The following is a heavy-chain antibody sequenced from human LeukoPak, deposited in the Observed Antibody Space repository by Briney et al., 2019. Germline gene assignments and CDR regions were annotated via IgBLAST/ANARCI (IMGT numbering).Heavy chain of an antibody. D-gene: IGHD3-9*01. CDR3: AKLMRYFDWFPTGVFDY. J-gene: IGHJ4*02. CDR2: ISGSGGST. V-gene: IGHV3-23*01. Sequence: GGSLRLSCAASGFTFSSYAMSWVRQAPGKGLEWVSAISGSGGSTYYADSVKGRFTISRDNSKNTLYLQMNSLRAEDTAVYYCAKLMRYFDWFPTGVFDYWGQGTLVTVSS. CDR1: GFTFSSYA.